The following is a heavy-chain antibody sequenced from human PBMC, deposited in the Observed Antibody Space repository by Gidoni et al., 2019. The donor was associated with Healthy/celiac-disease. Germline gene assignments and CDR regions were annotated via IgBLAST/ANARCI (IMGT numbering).Heavy chain of an antibody. CDR2: INPSGGST. D-gene: IGHD3-22*01. V-gene: IGHV1-46*03. Sequence: QVQLVQSGAEVKKPGASVKVSCKASGYTFTSYYMHWVRQAPGQGLEWMGIINPSGGSTSYAQKFQGRVTMTRDTSTSTVYMELSSLRSEDTAVYYCAAKYYYDSSGYYYPDYYYGMDVWGQGTTVTVSS. J-gene: IGHJ6*02. CDR1: GYTFTSYY. CDR3: AAKYYYDSSGYYYPDYYYGMDV.